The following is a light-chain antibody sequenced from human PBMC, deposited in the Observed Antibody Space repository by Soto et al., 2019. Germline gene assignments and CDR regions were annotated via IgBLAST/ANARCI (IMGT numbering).Light chain of an antibody. CDR3: CSYAGSNTYV. V-gene: IGLV2-23*01. CDR2: EAT. Sequence: QSALTQPASVSGSPGQSITISFTGTSSDVGSYNLVSWYQQLPGKAPKLLIYEATKRPSGVSDRFSGSKSGSTASLTISGLQAEDEADYYCCSYAGSNTYVFGTGTKLTVL. CDR1: SSDVGSYNL. J-gene: IGLJ1*01.